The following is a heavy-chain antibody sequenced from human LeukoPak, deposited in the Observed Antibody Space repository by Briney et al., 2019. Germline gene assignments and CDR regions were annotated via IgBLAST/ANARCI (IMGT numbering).Heavy chain of an antibody. CDR3: AREERTLHYYYGMDV. Sequence: SQTLSLTCTVSGGSISSGGYYWSWIRQHPGKGLEWIGYIYYSGSTYYNPSLKSRVTISVDTSKNQFSLKLSSVTATDTAVYYCAREERTLHYYYGMDVWGQGTTVTVSS. CDR1: GGSISSGGYY. D-gene: IGHD1-1*01. J-gene: IGHJ6*02. CDR2: IYYSGST. V-gene: IGHV4-31*03.